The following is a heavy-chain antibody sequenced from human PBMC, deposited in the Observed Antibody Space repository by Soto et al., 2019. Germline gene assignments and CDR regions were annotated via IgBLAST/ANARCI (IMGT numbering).Heavy chain of an antibody. CDR1: GFTFSSYG. D-gene: IGHD2-15*01. V-gene: IGHV3-30*18. CDR2: ISYDGSNK. CDR3: AKEGGYCSGGSCYSLLRGHYGMDV. J-gene: IGHJ6*02. Sequence: PGGSLRLSCAASGFTFSSYGMHWVRQAPGKGLEWVAVISYDGSNKYYADSVKGRFTISRDNSKNTLYLQMNSLRAEDTAVYYCAKEGGYCSGGSCYSLLRGHYGMDVWRQGTTVTVSS.